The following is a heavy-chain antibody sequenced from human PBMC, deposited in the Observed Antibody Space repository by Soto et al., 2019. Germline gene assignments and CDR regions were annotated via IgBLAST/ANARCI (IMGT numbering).Heavy chain of an antibody. Sequence: ETLSLTCTVSGGSITSYKWSWVRQAPGKGLEWVANIKQDGSEKYYVDSVKGRFTISRDNAKNSLYLQMNSLRAEDTAVYYCARDHHTYYYDSSGYQPHPDFDYWGQGTLVTVSS. CDR2: IKQDGSEK. J-gene: IGHJ4*02. D-gene: IGHD3-22*01. CDR3: ARDHHTYYYDSSGYQPHPDFDY. CDR1: GGSITSYK. V-gene: IGHV3-7*01.